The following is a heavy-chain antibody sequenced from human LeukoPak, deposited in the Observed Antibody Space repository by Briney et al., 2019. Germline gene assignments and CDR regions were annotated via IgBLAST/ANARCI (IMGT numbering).Heavy chain of an antibody. D-gene: IGHD3-10*01. CDR3: AKDQKASAYGSVYYGMDV. V-gene: IGHV3-9*01. CDR2: ISWNSGSI. J-gene: IGHJ6*02. CDR1: GFTFDDYA. Sequence: QSGGSLRLSCLTSGFTFDDYAMHWVRQAPGKGLEWVSGISWNSGSIGYADSVKGRFTISRDNAKNSLYLQMNSLRAEDTALYYCAKDQKASAYGSVYYGMDVWGQGTTVTVSS.